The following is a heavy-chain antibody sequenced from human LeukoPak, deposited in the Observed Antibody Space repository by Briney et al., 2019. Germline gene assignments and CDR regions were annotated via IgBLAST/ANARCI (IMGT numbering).Heavy chain of an antibody. CDR1: GGSFSGYY. J-gene: IGHJ5*02. Sequence: PSEALSLTCAVYGGSFSGYYWSWIRQPPGKGLEWIGEINHSGSTNYNPPLKSRATISVDTSKNQFSLKLSSVTAADTAVYYCARVSFPLYRNNWFDPWGQGTLVTVSS. CDR3: ARVSFPLYRNNWFDP. CDR2: INHSGST. V-gene: IGHV4-34*01.